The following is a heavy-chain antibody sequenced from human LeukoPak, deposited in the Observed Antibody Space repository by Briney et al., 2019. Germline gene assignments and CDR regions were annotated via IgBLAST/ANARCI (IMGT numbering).Heavy chain of an antibody. D-gene: IGHD6-13*01. CDR1: GGSISSYY. V-gene: IGHV4-59*01. CDR3: ARGFRGSSSWYNY. J-gene: IGHJ4*02. CDR2: IYYSGST. Sequence: SETLSLTCTVSGGSISSYYRSWIRQPPGKGLEWIGYIYYSGSTNYNPSLKSRVTISVDTSKNQFSLKLSSVTAADTAVYYCARGFRGSSSWYNYWGQGTLVTVSS.